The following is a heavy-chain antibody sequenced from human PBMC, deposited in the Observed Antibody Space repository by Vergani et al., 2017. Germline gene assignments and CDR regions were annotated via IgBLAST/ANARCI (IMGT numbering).Heavy chain of an antibody. D-gene: IGHD1-26*01. CDR3: ATKSCGTPGCQIGYFRE. CDR2: ISYDGTQK. V-gene: IGHV3-30*03. Sequence: QVHLVESGGGVVQPGRSLRLSCVVSGFTSSYYGMHWVRQAPGKGLDWVAVISYDGTQKYYADSVKGRFTISRDNSKSTPYLQMNSLRTEDTAVYYCATKSCGTPGCQIGYFREWGQGTLVTVSS. CDR1: GFTSSYYG. J-gene: IGHJ1*01.